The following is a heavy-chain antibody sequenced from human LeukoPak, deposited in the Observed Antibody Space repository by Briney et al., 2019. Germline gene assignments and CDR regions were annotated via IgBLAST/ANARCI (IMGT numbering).Heavy chain of an antibody. CDR1: GYTFTGYY. CDR2: INPNSGGT. V-gene: IGHV1-2*02. Sequence: ASVKVSCKASGYTFTGYYMHWVRQAPGQGLEWMGWINPNSGGTNYAQKFQGRVTMTRDTSISTAYMELSRLRSDDTAVYYCARDSPRYCSGGSCYSYMSAFDIWGQGTMVTVSS. J-gene: IGHJ3*02. D-gene: IGHD2-15*01. CDR3: ARDSPRYCSGGSCYSYMSAFDI.